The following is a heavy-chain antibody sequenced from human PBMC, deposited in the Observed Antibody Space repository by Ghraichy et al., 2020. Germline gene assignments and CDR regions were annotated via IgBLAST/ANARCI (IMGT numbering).Heavy chain of an antibody. Sequence: GESLNISCAASGFTFDDYTMHWVRQAPGRGLEWVSLITWDGGSTYYADSVKGRFTISRDNSKNSLYLQMNSLRTDDTAFYYCAKERSRWDFDYWGQGTLVTVSS. CDR1: GFTFDDYT. V-gene: IGHV3-43*01. CDR3: AKERSRWDFDY. CDR2: ITWDGGST. D-gene: IGHD4-23*01. J-gene: IGHJ4*02.